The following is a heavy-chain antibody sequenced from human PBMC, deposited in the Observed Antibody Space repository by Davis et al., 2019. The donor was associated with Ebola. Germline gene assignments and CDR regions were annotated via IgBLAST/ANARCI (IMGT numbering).Heavy chain of an antibody. J-gene: IGHJ3*02. V-gene: IGHV5-51*01. Sequence: GESLKISCKSSGYSFTNCWIGWVRQMPGKGLEWMGIIYPGDSDTRYSPSFQGQVTISADKSISTAYLQWSSLKASDTGKYYCARQAVAGTDAFDIWGQGTMVTVSS. CDR3: ARQAVAGTDAFDI. D-gene: IGHD6-19*01. CDR2: IYPGDSDT. CDR1: GYSFTNCW.